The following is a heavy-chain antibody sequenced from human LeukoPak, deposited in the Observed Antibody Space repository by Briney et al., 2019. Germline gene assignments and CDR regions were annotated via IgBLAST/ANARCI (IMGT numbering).Heavy chain of an antibody. V-gene: IGHV3-48*03. Sequence: GGSLRLSCAASGFTFSSYEMNWVRQAPGKGLEWVSYISSSGSTIYYADSVKGRFTISRDNAKNSLYLQMNSLRAEDTAVYYCAASYGSGIYYIRLHYFDYWGQGTLVTVSS. J-gene: IGHJ4*02. CDR3: AASYGSGIYYIRLHYFDY. D-gene: IGHD3-10*01. CDR1: GFTFSSYE. CDR2: ISSSGSTI.